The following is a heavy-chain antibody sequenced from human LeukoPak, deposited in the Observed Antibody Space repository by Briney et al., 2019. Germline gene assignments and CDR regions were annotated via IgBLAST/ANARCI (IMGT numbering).Heavy chain of an antibody. Sequence: GASVKVSCKASGYTFTGYYMHWGRQAPGQGLEWMGWINPNSGGTNYAQKFQGWVTMTRDTSISTAYMELSRLRSDDTAVYYCARALYDSAVYFDYWGQGTLVTVSS. D-gene: IGHD5/OR15-5a*01. J-gene: IGHJ4*02. V-gene: IGHV1-2*04. CDR3: ARALYDSAVYFDY. CDR2: INPNSGGT. CDR1: GYTFTGYY.